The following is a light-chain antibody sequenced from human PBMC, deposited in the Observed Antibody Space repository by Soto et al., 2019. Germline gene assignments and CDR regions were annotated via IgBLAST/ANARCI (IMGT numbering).Light chain of an antibody. CDR3: QHYNSYSEA. V-gene: IGKV1-5*03. Sequence: DIHMTQSPSTLSGSVGARVTITCRASQTISSWLAWYQQTPGKAPKLLIYKASTLKSGVPSRFSGSGSGTEFTLTISSLQPDDFATYYCQHYNSYSEAFGQGAKVDIK. CDR2: KAS. J-gene: IGKJ1*01. CDR1: QTISSW.